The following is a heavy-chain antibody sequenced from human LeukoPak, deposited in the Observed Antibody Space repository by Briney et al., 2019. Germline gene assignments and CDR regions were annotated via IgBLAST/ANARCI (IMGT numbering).Heavy chain of an antibody. CDR1: GFTFRDSY. CDR2: ITSSGTTM. CDR3: AREVYFYGDSAMEGGFDI. J-gene: IGHJ3*02. V-gene: IGHV3-11*04. Sequence: KPGGSLRLSCVASGFTFRDSYMNWIRQAPGKGLEWISYITSSGTTMYYADSVRGRFTISRDNAKNSLHLQMNSLRDEDTAVYYCAREVYFYGDSAMEGGFDIWGQGTMVTVSS. D-gene: IGHD3-10*01.